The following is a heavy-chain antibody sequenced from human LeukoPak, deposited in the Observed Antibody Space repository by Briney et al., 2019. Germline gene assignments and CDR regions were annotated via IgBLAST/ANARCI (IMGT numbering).Heavy chain of an antibody. CDR3: ARDMRRYDYVSRLSYYYGMDV. CDR2: MNPNSGNT. CDR1: GYTFTSYD. J-gene: IGHJ6*02. Sequence: ASVKVSCKASGYTFTSYDINWVRQATGQGLEWMGWMNPNSGNTGYAQKFQGRVTMTRNTSISTAYMELSSLRSEDTAVYYCARDMRRYDYVSRLSYYYGMDVWGQGTTVTVSS. D-gene: IGHD3-16*01. V-gene: IGHV1-8*01.